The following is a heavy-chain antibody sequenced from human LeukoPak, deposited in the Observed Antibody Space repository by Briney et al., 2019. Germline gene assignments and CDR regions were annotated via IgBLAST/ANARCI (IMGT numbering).Heavy chain of an antibody. CDR1: GYTFTSYG. Sequence: GASVKVSCKASGYTFTSYGISWVRQAPGQGLEWMGWISAYNGNTNYARKLQGRVTMTTDTSTSTAYMELRSLRSDDTAVCYCARTPGVSGYFDSSQKFDFWGQGTLVTVSS. CDR3: ARTPGVSGYFDSSQKFDF. V-gene: IGHV1-18*04. J-gene: IGHJ4*02. CDR2: ISAYNGNT. D-gene: IGHD3-9*01.